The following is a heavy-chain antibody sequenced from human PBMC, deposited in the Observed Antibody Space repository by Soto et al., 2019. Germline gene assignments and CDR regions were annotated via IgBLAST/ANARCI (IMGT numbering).Heavy chain of an antibody. J-gene: IGHJ4*01. CDR1: GFSVSSHH. V-gene: IGHV3-53*01. CDR3: ARDGRDGFPLDY. D-gene: IGHD1-1*01. Sequence: EVQLVESGGGLIQPGGSLRLSCAASGFSVSSHHMSWVRQAPGKGLEWVSVMYSGGSTYYADPVKGRCTISRDNSKNMLYLQMDNLRADDTAVYYCARDGRDGFPLDYWGHGTLVTVSS. CDR2: MYSGGST.